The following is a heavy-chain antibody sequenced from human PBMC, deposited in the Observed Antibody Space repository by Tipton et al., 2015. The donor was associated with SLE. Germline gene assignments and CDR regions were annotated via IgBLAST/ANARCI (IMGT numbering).Heavy chain of an antibody. D-gene: IGHD6-19*01. CDR3: ARLSSSGWAPYPTESGGEAFDI. CDR1: GDSVSSDSAG. CDR2: TYYRFKWYN. Sequence: PGLVKPSQTLSLTCAISGDSVSSDSAGWNWIRQSPSRGLEWLGRTYYRFKWYNDYAVSVKSRITISADTSTNQVSLQLQSVTPEDTAVYYCARLSSSGWAPYPTESGGEAFDIWGQGTTVTVSS. J-gene: IGHJ3*02. V-gene: IGHV6-1*01.